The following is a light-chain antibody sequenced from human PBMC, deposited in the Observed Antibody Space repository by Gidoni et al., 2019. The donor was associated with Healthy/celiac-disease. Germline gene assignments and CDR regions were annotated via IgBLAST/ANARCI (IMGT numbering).Light chain of an antibody. CDR2: SNN. CDR1: SSNIGSNT. Sequence: QSVLTQPPSASGTHGQRVTISCSGSSSNIGSNTVNWYQQLPGTAPKLLIYSNNQRPSVVPDRFSGSKSGTSASLAISVLQSEDEADYYCAAWDDSLNGVVFGVGTKLTVL. CDR3: AAWDDSLNGVV. V-gene: IGLV1-44*01. J-gene: IGLJ2*01.